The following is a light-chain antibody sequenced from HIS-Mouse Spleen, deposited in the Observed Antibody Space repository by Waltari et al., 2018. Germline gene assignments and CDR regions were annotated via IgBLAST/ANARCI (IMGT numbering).Light chain of an antibody. V-gene: IGLV2-14*03. CDR2: DVS. J-gene: IGLJ1*01. CDR3: SSYTSSSTYV. Sequence: QSALTQPRSVSGSPGQSVTISCTGTSSDVGGYNYVSWYQQHPGKAPKLMIYDVSNLPSGVSNRFSGSKSGNTASLTISGLQAEDEADYYCSSYTSSSTYVFGTGTKVTVL. CDR1: SSDVGGYNY.